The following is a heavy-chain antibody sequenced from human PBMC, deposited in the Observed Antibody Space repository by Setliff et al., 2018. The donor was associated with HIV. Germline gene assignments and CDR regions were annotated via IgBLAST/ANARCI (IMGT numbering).Heavy chain of an antibody. V-gene: IGHV4-4*07. Sequence: SETLSLTCNYSGNSFSGYHWNWIRQPAGKGLEWLGRIYYTGSTEYNPSPKSRLTMSMDTSKDQFSLRLVSFTTADTAVYYCARSIYGSGTYPLDVGGPGTRVTVSS. J-gene: IGHJ4*02. D-gene: IGHD3-10*01. CDR2: IYYTGST. CDR3: ARSIYGSGTYPLDV. CDR1: GNSFSGYH.